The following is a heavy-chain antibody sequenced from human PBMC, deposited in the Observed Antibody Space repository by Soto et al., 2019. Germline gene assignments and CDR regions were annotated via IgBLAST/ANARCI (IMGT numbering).Heavy chain of an antibody. CDR3: ARYSSALYYGMDV. CDR2: ISSSSSYI. D-gene: IGHD2-21*01. J-gene: IGHJ6*02. V-gene: IGHV3-21*01. Sequence: GGSLRLSCAASGFTFSSYNMNWVRQAPGKGLEWVSSISSSSSYIYYADSVKGRFTISRDNAKNSLYLQMNSLRAEDTAVYYCARYSSALYYGMDVWGQGTTVTVSS. CDR1: GFTFSSYN.